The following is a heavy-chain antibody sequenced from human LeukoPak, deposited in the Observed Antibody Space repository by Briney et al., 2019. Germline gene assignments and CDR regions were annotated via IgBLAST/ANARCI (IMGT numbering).Heavy chain of an antibody. CDR1: GGSFSGYY. J-gene: IGHJ6*02. CDR2: INHSGST. V-gene: IGHV4-34*01. CDR3: ARRSGGYSYGYGNNYYYYYGMDV. Sequence: SETLSLTCAVYGGSFSGYYWSWIRQPPGKGLEWIGEINHSGSTNYNPSLKSRVTISVDTSKNQFSPKLSSVTAADTAVYYCARRSGGYSYGYGNNYYYYYGMDVWGQGTTVTVSS. D-gene: IGHD5-18*01.